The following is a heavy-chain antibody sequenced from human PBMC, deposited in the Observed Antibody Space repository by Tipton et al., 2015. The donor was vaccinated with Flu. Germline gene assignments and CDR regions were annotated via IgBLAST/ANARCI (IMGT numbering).Heavy chain of an antibody. J-gene: IGHJ4*02. D-gene: IGHD3-9*01. CDR3: ARGYDILTDGGGYFDY. Sequence: SGFTFSNFAMHWVRQAPGKGLERVAGIWYDGSNKYYADSVKGRFTISRDNSKNTLYLQMNSLRAEDTAVYYCARGYDILTDGGGYFDYWGQGTLVTVSS. CDR1: GFTFSNFA. V-gene: IGHV3-33*01. CDR2: IWYDGSNK.